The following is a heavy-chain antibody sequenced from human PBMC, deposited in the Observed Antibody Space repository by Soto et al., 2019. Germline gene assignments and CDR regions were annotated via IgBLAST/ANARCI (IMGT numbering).Heavy chain of an antibody. V-gene: IGHV4-34*01. D-gene: IGHD6-19*01. Sequence: SETLSLTCAVSAGPFSHYYWNWIRQSPGKGLEWIGKIKHSGSSSYNPSLRSRVSLSLDMSKNQFSLTLSSVTAADTAVYCCAGGGSSDWQVALDIWGRGTMVTVSS. CDR2: IKHSGSS. CDR3: AGGGSSDWQVALDI. J-gene: IGHJ3*02. CDR1: AGPFSHYY.